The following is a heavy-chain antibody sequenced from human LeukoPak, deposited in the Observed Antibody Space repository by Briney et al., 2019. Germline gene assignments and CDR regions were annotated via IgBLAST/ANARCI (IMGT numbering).Heavy chain of an antibody. Sequence: GGSLRLSCAASGFTFSSYAMSWVRQAPGKGLEWVSAISGSGDSTYYADSVKGRFTISRDNSKNTLYLQMNSLRAEDTAVYYCAKTHTMYSSSWFLAFDIWGQGTMVTVSS. CDR2: ISGSGDST. J-gene: IGHJ3*02. V-gene: IGHV3-23*01. D-gene: IGHD6-13*01. CDR3: AKTHTMYSSSWFLAFDI. CDR1: GFTFSSYA.